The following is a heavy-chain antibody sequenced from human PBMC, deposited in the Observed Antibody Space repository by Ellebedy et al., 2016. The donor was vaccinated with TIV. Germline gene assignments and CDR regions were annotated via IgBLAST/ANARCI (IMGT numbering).Heavy chain of an antibody. CDR2: IYYSGST. V-gene: IGHV4-59*01. D-gene: IGHD6-13*01. CDR3: ARATTGYSSSWYLGYGMDV. J-gene: IGHJ6*02. CDR1: GGSISSYY. Sequence: GSLRLXCTVSGGSISSYYWSWIRQPPGKGLEWIGYIYYSGSTNYNPSLKSRVTISVDTSKNQFSLKLSSVTAADTAVYYCARATTGYSSSWYLGYGMDVWGQGTTVTVSS.